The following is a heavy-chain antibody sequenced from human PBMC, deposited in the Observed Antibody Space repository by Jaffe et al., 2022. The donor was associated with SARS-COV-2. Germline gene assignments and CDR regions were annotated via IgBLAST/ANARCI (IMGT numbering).Heavy chain of an antibody. V-gene: IGHV3-9*01. CDR2: ISWHSNSL. D-gene: IGHD3-9*01. CDR1: GFSFNDYA. Sequence: EVQLVESGGGLVQPGRSLKLSCVGSGFSFNDYAMHWVRQAPGKGLEWVGSISWHSNSLGYADSVKGRFTISRDNAKSSLYLQMNSLRPEDTAVYYCARTRLQYFDWYDGRDIDVWGKGTTVTVSS. J-gene: IGHJ6*03. CDR3: ARTRLQYFDWYDGRDIDV.